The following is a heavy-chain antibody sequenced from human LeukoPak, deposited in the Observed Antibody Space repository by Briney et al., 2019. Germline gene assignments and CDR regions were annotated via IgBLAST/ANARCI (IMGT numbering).Heavy chain of an antibody. CDR1: GFTFSIYC. V-gene: IGHV3-74*01. J-gene: IGHJ4*02. CDR2: ICPDGPVT. CDR3: VRDFRSADY. Sequence: GGSLRLSCAASGFTFSIYCMHWVRQAPGKGPMWVSRICPDGPVTNYADSVKARFSISRDNARNTVYLQMNSLRAEDTAIYYCVRDFRSADYWGQGTLVTVSS.